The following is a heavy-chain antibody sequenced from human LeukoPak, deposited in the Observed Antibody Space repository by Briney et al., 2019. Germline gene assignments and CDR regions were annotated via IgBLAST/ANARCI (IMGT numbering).Heavy chain of an antibody. V-gene: IGHV1-46*01. D-gene: IGHD3-10*01. Sequence: GASVKVSCKASGYTFTSYYMHWVRQAPGQGLEWMGIINPSGGSTSYAQKFQGRVTMTRDTSTSTVYMELSSLRSEDMAVYYCARGGRGLWDYGSGIRRRFDYWGQGTLVTVSS. CDR3: ARGGRGLWDYGSGIRRRFDY. CDR1: GYTFTSYY. J-gene: IGHJ4*02. CDR2: INPSGGST.